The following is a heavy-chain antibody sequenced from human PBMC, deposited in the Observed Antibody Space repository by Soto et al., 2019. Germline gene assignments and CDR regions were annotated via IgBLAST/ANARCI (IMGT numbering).Heavy chain of an antibody. CDR3: ASTDSGWYGFDY. CDR2: ISYDGSNK. Sequence: QVQLVESGGGVVQPGRSLRLSCAASGFTFSSYAMHWVRQAPGKGLEWVAVISYDGSNKYYADSVKGRFTISRDNSKNPLYLQMNSLRAEDTAVYYCASTDSGWYGFDYWGQGTLVTVSS. D-gene: IGHD6-19*01. CDR1: GFTFSSYA. V-gene: IGHV3-30-3*01. J-gene: IGHJ4*02.